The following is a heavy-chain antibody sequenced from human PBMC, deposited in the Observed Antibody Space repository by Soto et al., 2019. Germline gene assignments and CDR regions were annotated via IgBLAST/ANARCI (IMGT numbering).Heavy chain of an antibody. CDR3: ARAHYGDYGYGMDV. CDR2: IYHSGST. V-gene: IGHV4-30-2*01. D-gene: IGHD4-17*01. CDR1: GGSISSGGYS. J-gene: IGHJ6*02. Sequence: QLQLQESGSGLVKPSQTLSLTCAVSGGSISSGGYSWSWIRQPPGKGLEWIGSIYHSGSTYYNPSLKSRVPISVDRPKNQFSLKLSSVTAADTAVYYCARAHYGDYGYGMDVWGQGTTVTVSS.